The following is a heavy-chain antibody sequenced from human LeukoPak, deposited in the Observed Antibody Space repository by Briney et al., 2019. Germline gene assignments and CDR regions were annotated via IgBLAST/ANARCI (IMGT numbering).Heavy chain of an antibody. Sequence: SETLSLTCTVSGGSISSSSYYWGWIRQPPGKGLEWIGEINHSGSTNYNPSLKSRVTIAVDTSKNQFSLKLSSVTAADTAVYYCARRVVITTKDPSWFDPWGQGTLVTVSS. D-gene: IGHD3-22*01. CDR3: ARRVVITTKDPSWFDP. CDR2: INHSGST. V-gene: IGHV4-39*07. CDR1: GGSISSSSYY. J-gene: IGHJ5*02.